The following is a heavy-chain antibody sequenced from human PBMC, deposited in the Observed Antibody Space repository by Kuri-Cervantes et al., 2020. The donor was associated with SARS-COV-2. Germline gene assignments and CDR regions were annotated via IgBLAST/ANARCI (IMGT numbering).Heavy chain of an antibody. J-gene: IGHJ5*02. D-gene: IGHD2-2*01. V-gene: IGHV1-24*01. CDR1: GYTFTSYG. CDR3: ATGPAASRENWFDP. Sequence: ASVKVSCKASGYTFTSYGISWVRQAPGKGLEWMGGFDPEDGETIYAQKFQGRVTMTEDTSTDTAYMELSSLRSEDTAVYYCATGPAASRENWFDPWGQGTLVTVSS. CDR2: FDPEDGET.